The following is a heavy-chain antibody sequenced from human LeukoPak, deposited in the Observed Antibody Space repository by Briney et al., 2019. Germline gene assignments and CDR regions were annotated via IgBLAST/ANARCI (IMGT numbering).Heavy chain of an antibody. CDR2: IWYDGSNK. J-gene: IGHJ4*02. CDR1: GFTFSSYG. Sequence: GGSLRLSCAASGFTFSSYGMHWVRQAPGKGLEWVAVIWYDGSNKYYADSMKGRFTISRDNSKNTLYLQMNSLRAEDTAVYYCARDWLGMATITLDYWGQGTLVTVSS. CDR3: ARDWLGMATITLDY. D-gene: IGHD5-12*01. V-gene: IGHV3-33*01.